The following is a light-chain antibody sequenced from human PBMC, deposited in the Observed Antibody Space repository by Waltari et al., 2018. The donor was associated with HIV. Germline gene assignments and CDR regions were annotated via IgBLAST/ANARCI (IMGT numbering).Light chain of an antibody. CDR2: QDT. V-gene: IGLV3-1*01. Sequence: SYELTQPPSVSVSPGQTASITCSGDNLGDTYVCWYQHKPGQSPVLVIYQDTQRPSGIPERFSGSNSGNTATLTINGTQAMDEADYYCQAWDSSSAEVFGGGTKLTVL. CDR1: NLGDTY. CDR3: QAWDSSSAEV. J-gene: IGLJ2*01.